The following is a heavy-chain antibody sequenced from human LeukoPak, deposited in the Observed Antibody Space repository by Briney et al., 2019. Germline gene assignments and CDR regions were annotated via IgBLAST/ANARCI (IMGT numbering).Heavy chain of an antibody. J-gene: IGHJ4*02. CDR1: GFTFSSYE. CDR2: ISSSGSTI. V-gene: IGHV3-48*03. D-gene: IGHD2-15*01. Sequence: GGSLRLSCAASGFTFSSYEMNWVRQAPGKGLEWVSYISSSGSTIYYADSVKGRFTLSRDNAENSVYLHMNSLRAEDTAVYYCARLCSGGSCYHFDSWGQGTLVTVSS. CDR3: ARLCSGGSCYHFDS.